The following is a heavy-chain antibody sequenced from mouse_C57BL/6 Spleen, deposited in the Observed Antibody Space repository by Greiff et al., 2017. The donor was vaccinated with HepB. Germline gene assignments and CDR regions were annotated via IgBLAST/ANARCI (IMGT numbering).Heavy chain of an antibody. CDR1: GYTFTSYG. D-gene: IGHD1-1*02. CDR3: ARGYGHY. V-gene: IGHV1-81*01. J-gene: IGHJ2*01. CDR2: IYPKSGNT. Sequence: QVQLQQSGAELARPGASVKLSCKVTGYTFTSYGLSWVKQRIGQGLEWIGEIYPKSGNTYYNEKIKGKATLTADKSSSTAYMELRSLTSEDSAVYFCARGYGHYWGQGTTLTVSS.